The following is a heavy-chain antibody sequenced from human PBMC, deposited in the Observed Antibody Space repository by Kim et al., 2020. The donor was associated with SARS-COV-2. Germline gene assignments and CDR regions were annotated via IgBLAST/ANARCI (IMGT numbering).Heavy chain of an antibody. CDR2: IKSKTDGGTT. CDR3: TTDQTLTHDLYYFDY. Sequence: GGSLRLSCAASGFTFSNAWMSWVRQAPGKGLEWVGRIKSKTDGGTTDYAAPVKGRFTISRDDSKNTLYLQMNSLKTEDTAVYYCTTDQTLTHDLYYFDYWGQGTLVTVSS. J-gene: IGHJ4*02. CDR1: GFTFSNAW. D-gene: IGHD3-9*01. V-gene: IGHV3-15*01.